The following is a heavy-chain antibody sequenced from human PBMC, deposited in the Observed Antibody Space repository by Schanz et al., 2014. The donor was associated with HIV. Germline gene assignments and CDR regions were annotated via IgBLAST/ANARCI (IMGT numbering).Heavy chain of an antibody. CDR1: GYTFIDYF. D-gene: IGHD5-18*01. Sequence: QVQLVQSGAEVKKPGASVKVSCKTSGYTFIDYFIHWVRQAPGQGPEWMGGIIPIFGTTNYAQKFQGRVTITADESTSTAYMELSSLRSEDTAVYYCASGRFDTVIWWGDAFLIWGRGTMVTVSS. CDR2: IIPIFGTT. V-gene: IGHV1-69*01. J-gene: IGHJ3*02. CDR3: ASGRFDTVIWWGDAFLI.